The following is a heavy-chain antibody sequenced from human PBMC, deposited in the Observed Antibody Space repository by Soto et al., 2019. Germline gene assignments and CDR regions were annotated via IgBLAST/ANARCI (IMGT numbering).Heavy chain of an antibody. J-gene: IGHJ5*02. D-gene: IGHD6-19*01. V-gene: IGHV1-69*08. CDR3: ARDRQSGYSSGWYWFDP. Sequence: QVQLVQSGAEVKKPGSSVKVSCKASGGTFSSYTISWVRQAPGQGLEWMGRIIPILGIANYAQKFQGRVTITADKSTSTAYMELSGLRSEDTAVYYCARDRQSGYSSGWYWFDPWGQGTLVTVSS. CDR2: IIPILGIA. CDR1: GGTFSSYT.